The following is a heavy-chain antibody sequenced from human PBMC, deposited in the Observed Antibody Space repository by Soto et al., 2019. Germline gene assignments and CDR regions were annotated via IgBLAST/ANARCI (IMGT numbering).Heavy chain of an antibody. CDR2: IVVGSGNT. CDR1: GFTFTSSA. D-gene: IGHD3-22*01. V-gene: IGHV1-58*02. Sequence: SVKVSCKASGFTFTSSAMQWVRQARGQRLEWIGWIVVGSGNTNYAQKFQERVTITRDMSTSTAYMELSSLRSEDTALYYCAAGGRYYYDSSGYFSFVFPDAFDIWGQGTRVTVSS. CDR3: AAGGRYYYDSSGYFSFVFPDAFDI. J-gene: IGHJ3*02.